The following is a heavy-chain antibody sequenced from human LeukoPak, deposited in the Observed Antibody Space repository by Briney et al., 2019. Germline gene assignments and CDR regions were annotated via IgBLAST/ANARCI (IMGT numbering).Heavy chain of an antibody. CDR3: ARSWDRQMGGY. CDR2: IRSSGSI. J-gene: IGHJ4*02. V-gene: IGHV3-11*01. Sequence: PGGSLRLSCAASGFTFSNYYMSWIRQAPGKGLEWVSYIRSSGSIYYADSVKGRFTISRDDAKNSLYLQMNSLRAEDTAVYYCARSWDRQMGGYWGQGTLVTVSS. CDR1: GFTFSNYY. D-gene: IGHD3-16*01.